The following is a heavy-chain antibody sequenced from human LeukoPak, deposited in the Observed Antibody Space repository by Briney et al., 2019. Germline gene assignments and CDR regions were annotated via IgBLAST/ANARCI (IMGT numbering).Heavy chain of an antibody. CDR1: GGSFSGYY. CDR3: ARFSPWRDGYNQPDY. Sequence: SETLSLTCAVYGGSFSGYYWSWIRQPPGKGLEWIGEINHSGSTNYNPSLKSRVTISVDTSKNQFSLKLSSVTAADTAVYYCARFSPWRDGYNQPDYWGRGTLVTVSS. CDR2: INHSGST. V-gene: IGHV4-34*01. J-gene: IGHJ4*02. D-gene: IGHD5-24*01.